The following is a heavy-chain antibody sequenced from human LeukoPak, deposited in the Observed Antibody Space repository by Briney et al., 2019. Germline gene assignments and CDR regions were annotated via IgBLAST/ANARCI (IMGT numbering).Heavy chain of an antibody. J-gene: IGHJ4*02. D-gene: IGHD5-12*01. Sequence: PSGTLSLTCAVSGGSISSSNWWSWVRQPPGKGLEWIGEIYHSGSTNYNPSLKSRVTISVDTSKNQFSLKLSSVTAADTAVYYCARWVIYGGYSGTFDYWGQGTLVTVSS. CDR3: ARWVIYGGYSGTFDY. CDR1: GGSISSSNW. CDR2: IYHSGST. V-gene: IGHV4-4*02.